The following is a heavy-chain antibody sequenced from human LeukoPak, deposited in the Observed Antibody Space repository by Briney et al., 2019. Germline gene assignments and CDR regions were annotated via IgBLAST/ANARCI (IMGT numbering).Heavy chain of an antibody. D-gene: IGHD3-22*01. V-gene: IGHV3-48*03. Sequence: GGSLRLSCAASGFTFSSYAMNWGRQAPGKGLEWVSYISSSGSTIYYADSVKGRFTISRDNAKNSLYLQMNSLRAEDTAVYYCARAPPEYYYDSSGQQVAFDIWGQGTMVTVSS. CDR3: ARAPPEYYYDSSGQQVAFDI. J-gene: IGHJ3*02. CDR1: GFTFSSYA. CDR2: ISSSGSTI.